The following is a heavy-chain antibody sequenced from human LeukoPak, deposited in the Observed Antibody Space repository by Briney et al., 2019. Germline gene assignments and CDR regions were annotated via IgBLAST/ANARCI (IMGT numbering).Heavy chain of an antibody. CDR1: GFTFSSYS. CDR2: ISSSSSYI. J-gene: IGHJ4*02. V-gene: IGHV3-21*01. Sequence: GGSLRLSCAASGFTFSSYSMNWVRQAPGKGLEWVSSISSSSSYIYYADSVKGRFTISRDNAKNSLYLQMNSLRAEDTAVYYCARLARAAGSGDFDYWGQGTLVTVSS. D-gene: IGHD6-13*01. CDR3: ARLARAAGSGDFDY.